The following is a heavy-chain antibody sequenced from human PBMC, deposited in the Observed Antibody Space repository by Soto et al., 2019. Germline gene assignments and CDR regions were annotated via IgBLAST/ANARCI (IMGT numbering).Heavy chain of an antibody. J-gene: IGHJ4*02. D-gene: IGHD2-2*01. Sequence: EVQLLESGGGLVQSGGSLRLSCAASGFTFSSYAMSWVRQAPGKGLEWVSAISGSGGSTYYADSVKGRFTISRDNSKNTLYLQMNSLRAEDTAVYYCAKDLEVVVPAAIGAIDYWGQGTLVTVSS. CDR2: ISGSGGST. CDR1: GFTFSSYA. V-gene: IGHV3-23*01. CDR3: AKDLEVVVPAAIGAIDY.